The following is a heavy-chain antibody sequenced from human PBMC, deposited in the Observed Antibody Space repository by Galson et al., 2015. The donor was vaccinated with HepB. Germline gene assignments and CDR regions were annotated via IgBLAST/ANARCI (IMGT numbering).Heavy chain of an antibody. Sequence: SVKVSCKASGYTFTSYGISWVRQAPGQGLEWMGWISAYNGNTNYAQKFQGRVTITADKSTSTAYMELSSLRSEDTAVYYCARDRRWTYFDYWGQGTLVTVSS. CDR2: ISAYNGNT. D-gene: IGHD1-1*01. V-gene: IGHV1-18*04. CDR1: GYTFTSYG. CDR3: ARDRRWTYFDY. J-gene: IGHJ4*02.